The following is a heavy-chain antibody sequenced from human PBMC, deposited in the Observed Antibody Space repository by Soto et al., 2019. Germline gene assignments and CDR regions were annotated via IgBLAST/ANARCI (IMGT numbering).Heavy chain of an antibody. J-gene: IGHJ6*03. Sequence: GGSLRLSCAASGFTVSSNYMSWVRQAPGKGLEWVSVIYSGGSTYYADSVKGRFTISRDNSKNTLYLQMNSLRAEDTAVYYCARGSYSNFHYYYYMDVWGKGTTVPVS. CDR2: IYSGGST. CDR3: ARGSYSNFHYYYYMDV. D-gene: IGHD4-4*01. V-gene: IGHV3-66*01. CDR1: GFTVSSNY.